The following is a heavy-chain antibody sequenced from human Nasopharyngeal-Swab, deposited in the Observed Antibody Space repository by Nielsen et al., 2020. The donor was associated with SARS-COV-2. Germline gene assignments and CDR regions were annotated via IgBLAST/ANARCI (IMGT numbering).Heavy chain of an antibody. Sequence: SCTASGFIFNKAWVRWVRQAPGEGLEWVGRSKTKTDSEPADYATPVKGRFIISRDDSKNTVYLQMDSLKTEDTAMYYCTTDLHDFGDLDYWGRGTLVTVSS. D-gene: IGHD3/OR15-3a*01. J-gene: IGHJ4*02. CDR2: SKTKTDSEPA. CDR3: TTDLHDFGDLDY. CDR1: GFIFNKAW. V-gene: IGHV3-15*01.